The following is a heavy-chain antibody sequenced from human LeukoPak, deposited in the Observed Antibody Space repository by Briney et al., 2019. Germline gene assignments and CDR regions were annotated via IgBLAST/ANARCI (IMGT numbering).Heavy chain of an antibody. D-gene: IGHD6-19*01. J-gene: IGHJ4*02. Sequence: SETLSLTCAVSGGSISSRNWWSWVRQPPGKGLEWIGEIYHSGSTNYNPSLKTRVTISVDKSKNQFSLKLSSVTAADTAMYYCARVFEYSSGWYGGYWGQGTLVTVSS. V-gene: IGHV4-4*02. CDR1: GGSISSRNW. CDR3: ARVFEYSSGWYGGY. CDR2: IYHSGST.